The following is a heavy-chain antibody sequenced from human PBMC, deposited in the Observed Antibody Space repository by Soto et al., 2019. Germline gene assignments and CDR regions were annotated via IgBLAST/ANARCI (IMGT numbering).Heavy chain of an antibody. CDR3: ARVRRVGCSSTSCYYYYGMDV. D-gene: IGHD2-2*01. J-gene: IGHJ6*02. V-gene: IGHV1-69*01. CDR2: IIPIFGTA. Sequence: QVQLVQSGAEVKKPGSSVKVSCKASGGTFSSYAISWVRQAPGQGLEWMGGIIPIFGTANYAQKFHGRVTITADESTSTAYMELSSLRSEDTAVYYCARVRRVGCSSTSCYYYYGMDVWGQGTTVTVSS. CDR1: GGTFSSYA.